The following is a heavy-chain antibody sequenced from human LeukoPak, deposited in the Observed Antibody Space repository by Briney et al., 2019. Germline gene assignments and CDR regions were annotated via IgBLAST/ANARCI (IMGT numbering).Heavy chain of an antibody. V-gene: IGHV3-11*01. CDR2: ISSSGSTV. Sequence: GGSLRLSCAASGFTFSDYYMSWIRQAPGKGLEWVSYISSSGSTVYYADSVEGRFTISRDNAKNSLYLQMNSLRAEDTAVYYCALHQLWYPFDYWGQGTLVTVSS. D-gene: IGHD5-18*01. CDR1: GFTFSDYY. J-gene: IGHJ4*02. CDR3: ALHQLWYPFDY.